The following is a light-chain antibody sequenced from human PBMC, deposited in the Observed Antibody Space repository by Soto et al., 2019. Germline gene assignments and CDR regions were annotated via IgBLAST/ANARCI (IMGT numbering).Light chain of an antibody. CDR1: SSDVGSYNL. Sequence: QAVVTQPASVSGSPGQSITISCTGTSSDVGSYNLVSWYQQHPGKAPKLMIYEGSKRPSGVSNRFSGSKSGNTASLTISGLQAEDEAAYYCCSYAGSSTFYVFGTGTKLTVL. V-gene: IGLV2-23*01. CDR2: EGS. J-gene: IGLJ1*01. CDR3: CSYAGSSTFYV.